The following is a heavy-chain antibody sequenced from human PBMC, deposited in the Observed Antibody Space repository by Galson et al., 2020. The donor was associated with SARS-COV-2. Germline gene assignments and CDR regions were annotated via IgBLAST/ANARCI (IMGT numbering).Heavy chain of an antibody. Sequence: ASVKVSCKASGYTFTTYAMHWVRQAPGQRLEWMGWINAGNGNTKYSQQFQGRVTIARDTSASTVYMELSSLRSEDTAVYYCARGALVTGWFDPWGQGTLVTVSS. J-gene: IGHJ5*02. CDR1: GYTFTTYA. D-gene: IGHD2-15*01. CDR3: ARGALVTGWFDP. V-gene: IGHV1-3*01. CDR2: INAGNGNT.